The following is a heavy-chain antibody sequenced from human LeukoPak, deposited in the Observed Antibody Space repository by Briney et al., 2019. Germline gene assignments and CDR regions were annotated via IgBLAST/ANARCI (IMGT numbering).Heavy chain of an antibody. CDR1: GYTFTGYY. V-gene: IGHV1-2*02. D-gene: IGHD3-3*01. CDR2: INPNSGGA. Sequence: ASVKVSCKASGYTFTGYYMHWVRQAPGQGLEWMGWINPNSGGANYAQKFQGRVTMTRDTSISTAYMELSRLRSDDTAVYYCASSLYDFSVRKTQASDYWGQGTLVTVSS. CDR3: ASSLYDFSVRKTQASDY. J-gene: IGHJ4*02.